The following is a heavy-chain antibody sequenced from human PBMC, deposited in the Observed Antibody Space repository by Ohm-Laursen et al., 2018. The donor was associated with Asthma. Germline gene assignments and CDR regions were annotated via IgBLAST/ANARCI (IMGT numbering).Heavy chain of an antibody. Sequence: SLRLSCSASGYTFSRYSIHWVRQIPGKGLEWVASINTASSFIYYADSVRGRFTTSRDNARNSVYLQMNSLRAEDTALYYCARIGPEWELPGREYSLHHWGEGTLVTVSS. CDR1: GYTFSRYS. D-gene: IGHD1-26*01. CDR3: ARIGPEWELPGREYSLHH. V-gene: IGHV3-21*01. J-gene: IGHJ1*01. CDR2: INTASSFI.